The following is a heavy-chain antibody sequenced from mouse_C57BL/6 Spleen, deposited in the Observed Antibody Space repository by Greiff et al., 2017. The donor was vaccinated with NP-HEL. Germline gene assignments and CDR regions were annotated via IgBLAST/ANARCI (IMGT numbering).Heavy chain of an antibody. CDR2: IYPGSGNT. J-gene: IGHJ4*01. Sequence: QVQLQQSGAELVRPGASVKLSCKASGYTFTDYYINWVKQRPGQGLEWIARIYPGSGNTYYNEKFKGKATLTAEKSSSTAYMQLSSLTSEDSAVYFCARSGSNQYYYAMDYWGQGTSATVSS. D-gene: IGHD2-5*01. V-gene: IGHV1-76*01. CDR1: GYTFTDYY. CDR3: ARSGSNQYYYAMDY.